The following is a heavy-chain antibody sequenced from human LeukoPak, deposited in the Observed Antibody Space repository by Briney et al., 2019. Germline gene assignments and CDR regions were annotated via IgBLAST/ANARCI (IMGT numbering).Heavy chain of an antibody. D-gene: IGHD2-15*01. Sequence: PGGSLRLSRAASGFTFSNSVMHWVRQAPGKGLEWVAVLSYDGSNEYYADSVKGRFTISRDNSKNTLYLQMNSLRAEDTALYYCARSSIYCSGGSCYSYNFDYWGQGTPVTASS. CDR2: LSYDGSNE. CDR1: GFTFSNSV. J-gene: IGHJ4*02. CDR3: ARSSIYCSGGSCYSYNFDY. V-gene: IGHV3-30*03.